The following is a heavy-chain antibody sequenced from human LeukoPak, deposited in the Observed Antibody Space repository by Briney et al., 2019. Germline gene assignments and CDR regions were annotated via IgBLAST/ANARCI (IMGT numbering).Heavy chain of an antibody. J-gene: IGHJ4*02. D-gene: IGHD1-14*01. Sequence: PGGSLRLSCPASGFTFSRYSMNWVRQAPGKGLEWVSYISSSSSTVYYADSLKGRFTISRDNANNSLYLQMNSLRAEDTAVYYCARGYRYFDYWGQGTLVTVSS. CDR1: GFTFSRYS. CDR3: ARGYRYFDY. CDR2: ISSSSSTV. V-gene: IGHV3-48*01.